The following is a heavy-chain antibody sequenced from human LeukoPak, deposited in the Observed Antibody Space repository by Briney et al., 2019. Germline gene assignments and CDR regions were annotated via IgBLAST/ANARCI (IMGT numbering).Heavy chain of an antibody. CDR3: ARGGAARPDF. CDR2: IKADGGEK. J-gene: IGHJ4*02. Sequence: GGSLRLSCAASGFTFSTYWMSWFRQTPGKVLEWVAKIKADGGEKDHVASVRGRFTISRDNAKNSLYLQMNSLRVEDTAVYYCARGGAARPDFWGQGTLVTVSS. CDR1: GFTFSTYW. D-gene: IGHD6-6*01. V-gene: IGHV3-7*01.